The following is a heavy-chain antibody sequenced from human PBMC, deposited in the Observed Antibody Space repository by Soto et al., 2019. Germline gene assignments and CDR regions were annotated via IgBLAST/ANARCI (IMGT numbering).Heavy chain of an antibody. D-gene: IGHD6-13*01. Sequence: QVQLVESGGGVVQPGRSLRLSCAASAFTFNNFAMHWVRQAPGKGLEWVAVISSHGNDKYYADSVKGRFTISRDNSKNTLYLQMNSLRADDTAVYYCAKDRDIAAAGCNFDYWGQGTLVTVSS. CDR1: AFTFNNFA. CDR2: ISSHGNDK. J-gene: IGHJ4*02. CDR3: AKDRDIAAAGCNFDY. V-gene: IGHV3-30*18.